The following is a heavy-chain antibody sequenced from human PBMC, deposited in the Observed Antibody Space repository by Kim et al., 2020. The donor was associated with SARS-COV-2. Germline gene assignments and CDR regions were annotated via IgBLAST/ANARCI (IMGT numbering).Heavy chain of an antibody. V-gene: IGHV3-21*01. D-gene: IGHD3-9*01. CDR2: ISSSSSYI. Sequence: GGSLRLSCAASGFTFSSYSMNWVRQAPGKGLEWVSSISSSSSYIYYADSVKGRFTISRDNAKNSLYLQMNSLRAEDTAVYYCARDPSVYYDILTGFWDYYYGMDVWGQGTTVTVSS. J-gene: IGHJ6*02. CDR3: ARDPSVYYDILTGFWDYYYGMDV. CDR1: GFTFSSYS.